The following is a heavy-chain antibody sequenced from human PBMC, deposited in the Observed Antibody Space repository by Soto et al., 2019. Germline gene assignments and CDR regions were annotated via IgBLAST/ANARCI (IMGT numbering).Heavy chain of an antibody. V-gene: IGHV4-59*01. D-gene: IGHD2-15*01. CDR3: ARVPRKLYFYPDP. Sequence: SETLSLTSPVSGGSISSYYWSWIRQPPGKGLEWIGYIYYSGTTNYNPSLKSRVTISVDTSKKQFSLNVTSVTAADTAVYYCARVPRKLYFYPDPWGRGTLVTVSS. J-gene: IGHJ5*02. CDR2: IYYSGTT. CDR1: GGSISSYY.